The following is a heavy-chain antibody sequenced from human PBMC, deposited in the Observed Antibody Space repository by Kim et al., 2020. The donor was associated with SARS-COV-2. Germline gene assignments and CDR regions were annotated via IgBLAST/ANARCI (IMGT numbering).Heavy chain of an antibody. CDR1: GGSISSSSYY. V-gene: IGHV4-39*07. CDR2: IYYSGST. J-gene: IGHJ3*02. CDR3: ASTNYYDSSGAEGAFD. D-gene: IGHD3-22*01. Sequence: SETLSRTCTVSGGSISSSSYYWGWIRQPPGKGLEWIGSIYYSGSTYYNPSLKSRVTISVDTSKNQFSLKLSSVTAADTAVYYCASTNYYDSSGAEGAFD.